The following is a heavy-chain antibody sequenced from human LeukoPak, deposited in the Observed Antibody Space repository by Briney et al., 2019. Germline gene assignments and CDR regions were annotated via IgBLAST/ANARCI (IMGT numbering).Heavy chain of an antibody. Sequence: GGSLRLSCAASGITFSSYWMSWVRQAPGKGPVWVSRINSDGSSTRYADSVTGRFTISRDNAKNTVYLQMNSLRAEDTAVYYCAKVLGGLWPGIDYWGQGTVVTISS. D-gene: IGHD2-15*01. CDR2: INSDGSST. CDR1: GITFSSYW. V-gene: IGHV3-74*01. J-gene: IGHJ4*02. CDR3: AKVLGGLWPGIDY.